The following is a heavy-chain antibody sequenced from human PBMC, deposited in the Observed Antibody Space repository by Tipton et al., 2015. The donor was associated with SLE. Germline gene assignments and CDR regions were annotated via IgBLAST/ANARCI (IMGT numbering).Heavy chain of an antibody. CDR1: GFTFGDHS. CDR3: AKAPYDYGDHIDY. Sequence: SLRLSCTASGFTFGDHSMSWVRQAPGKGLEWVAFLRYDGTNKYYADSVKGRFTISRDNSKNTLYLQMNSLRAEDTAVYYCAKAPYDYGDHIDYWGQGALVTVSS. V-gene: IGHV3-30*02. J-gene: IGHJ4*02. D-gene: IGHD4-17*01. CDR2: LRYDGTNK.